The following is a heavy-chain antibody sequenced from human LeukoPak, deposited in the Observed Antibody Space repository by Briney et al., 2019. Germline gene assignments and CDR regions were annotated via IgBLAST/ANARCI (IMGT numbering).Heavy chain of an antibody. V-gene: IGHV3-7*01. CDR1: GFTFSSYG. CDR3: ARDRGGNPQVRGVIGI. CDR2: INQDGSEK. Sequence: LTGGSLRLSCAASGFTFSSYGMSWVRQAPGKGLEWVANINQDGSEKYYVDSVKGRFTISRDNAKNSLYLQMNSLRAEDTAVYYCARDRGGNPQVRGVIGIWGQGTLVTVSS. J-gene: IGHJ4*02. D-gene: IGHD3-10*01.